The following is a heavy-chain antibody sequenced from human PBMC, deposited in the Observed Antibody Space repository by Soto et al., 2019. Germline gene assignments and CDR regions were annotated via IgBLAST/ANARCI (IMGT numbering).Heavy chain of an antibody. D-gene: IGHD3-10*01. Sequence: QMQLVQSGPEVKKPGSSVKVSCKASGDSFCSYAVRWVRQAPGQGPEWMGAIIPVFGTTNYTQKFQVRVTITADDSTTTAYMELSSLRSDDTAVYYCAREPFGRFDPWGQGTLVTVSS. V-gene: IGHV1-69*01. J-gene: IGHJ5*02. CDR1: GDSFCSYA. CDR2: IIPVFGTT. CDR3: AREPFGRFDP.